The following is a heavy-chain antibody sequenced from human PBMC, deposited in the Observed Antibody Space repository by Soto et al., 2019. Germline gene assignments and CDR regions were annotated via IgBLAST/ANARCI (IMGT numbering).Heavy chain of an antibody. D-gene: IGHD6-19*01. CDR3: AREGIAVAGCYFDY. J-gene: IGHJ4*02. CDR1: GGSISSSSYY. Sequence: SETLSLTCTVSGGSISSSSYYWGWIRQPPGKGLEWIGSIYYSGSTYYNPSLKSRVTISVDTSKNQFSLKLSSVTAADTAVYYCAREGIAVAGCYFDYWGQGTLVTVSS. CDR2: IYYSGST. V-gene: IGHV4-39*01.